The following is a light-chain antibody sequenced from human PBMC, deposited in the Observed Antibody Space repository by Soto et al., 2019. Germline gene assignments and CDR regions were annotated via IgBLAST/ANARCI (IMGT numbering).Light chain of an antibody. CDR1: QSVGGN. CDR3: QQYNTWPPIT. CDR2: HAI. J-gene: IGKJ5*01. V-gene: IGKV3-15*01. Sequence: EIFMTQSPATLSVSQWERATLSWRASQSVGGNLAWYQQKPGQAPRLLIYHAIARATGIPTRFSGSGSGTEFTLTISSLQPEDFAVYYCQQYNTWPPITFGQGTRLEIK.